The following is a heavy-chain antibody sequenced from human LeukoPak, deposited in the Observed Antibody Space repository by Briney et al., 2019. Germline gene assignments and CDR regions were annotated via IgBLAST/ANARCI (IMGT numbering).Heavy chain of an antibody. CDR1: GYTFSRYW. D-gene: IGHD2-2*01. Sequence: GESLKISCKGSGYTFSRYWIAWVRQMPGKGLEWMGIIYPGGSDTRYSPSFEGQVTISADKTISTAYLQWNSLKASDTATYYCARYSPDVVVAPSAQFDYWGQGTLVTVSS. J-gene: IGHJ4*02. CDR3: ARYSPDVVVAPSAQFDY. V-gene: IGHV5-51*01. CDR2: IYPGGSDT.